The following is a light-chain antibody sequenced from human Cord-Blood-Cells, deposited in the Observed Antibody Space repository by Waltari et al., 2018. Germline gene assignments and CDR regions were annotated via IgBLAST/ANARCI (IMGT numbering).Light chain of an antibody. CDR1: QSISSY. J-gene: IGKJ2*01. V-gene: IGKV1-39*01. CDR2: AAS. Sequence: DIQMTQSPSSLSASAGDRVTITCRASQSISSYLNWYQQKPGKAPKLLIYAASSLQSGVPARFSGSGSGTEFTLTIRSLQPEDFATYYCQQSYSTPYTFGQGAKLEIK. CDR3: QQSYSTPYT.